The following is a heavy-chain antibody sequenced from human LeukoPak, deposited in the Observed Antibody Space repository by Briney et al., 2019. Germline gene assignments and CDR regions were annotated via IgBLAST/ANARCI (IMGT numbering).Heavy chain of an antibody. D-gene: IGHD3-22*01. CDR1: GGTFSSYA. CDR3: ARGGDSSGYYYEVYAFDI. J-gene: IGHJ3*02. CDR2: IIPIFGTA. Sequence: SVTVSCKASGGTFSSYAISWVRQAPGQGLEWMGGIIPIFGTANYAQKFQGRVTITAEESTRTAYMELSSLRSEDTAVYYCARGGDSSGYYYEVYAFDIWGQGTMVTVSS. V-gene: IGHV1-69*13.